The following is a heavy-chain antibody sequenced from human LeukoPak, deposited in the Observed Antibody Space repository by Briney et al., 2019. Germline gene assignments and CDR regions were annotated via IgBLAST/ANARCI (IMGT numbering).Heavy chain of an antibody. Sequence: GGSLRLSCAASGFTFSSYWMSRVRQAPGKGLEWVANIKQDGSEKYYVDSVKGRFTISRDNAKNSLYLQMNSLRAEDTAVYYCARTYYDFWSGYYRSHDAFDIWGQGTMVTVSS. CDR2: IKQDGSEK. CDR1: GFTFSSYW. CDR3: ARTYYDFWSGYYRSHDAFDI. J-gene: IGHJ3*02. D-gene: IGHD3-3*01. V-gene: IGHV3-7*01.